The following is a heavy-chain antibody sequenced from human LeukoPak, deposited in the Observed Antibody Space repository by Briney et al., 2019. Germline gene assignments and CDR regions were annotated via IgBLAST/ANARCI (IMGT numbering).Heavy chain of an antibody. Sequence: GGSLRLSCAASGFTFSSYAMSWVRQAPGKALEWVSAISGSGGSTCYADSVKGRFTISRDNSKNTLYLQMNSLRAEDTAVYYCAKDRSYCGGDCYPWFDPWGQGTLVTVSS. D-gene: IGHD2-21*02. CDR1: GFTFSSYA. J-gene: IGHJ5*02. V-gene: IGHV3-23*01. CDR3: AKDRSYCGGDCYPWFDP. CDR2: ISGSGGST.